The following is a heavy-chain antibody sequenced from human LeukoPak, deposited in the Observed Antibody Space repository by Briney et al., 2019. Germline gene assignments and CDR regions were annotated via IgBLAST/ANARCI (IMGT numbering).Heavy chain of an antibody. CDR2: IIPIFGTA. Sequence: SVKVSCKASGGTFSSYAISWVRQALGQGLEWMGGIIPIFGTANYAQKFQGRVTITADESTGTAYMELSSLRSEDTAVYYCARMNYVSSGWGAPFDDWGQGTLVTVSS. CDR1: GGTFSSYA. J-gene: IGHJ4*02. D-gene: IGHD3-16*01. CDR3: ARMNYVSSGWGAPFDD. V-gene: IGHV1-69*01.